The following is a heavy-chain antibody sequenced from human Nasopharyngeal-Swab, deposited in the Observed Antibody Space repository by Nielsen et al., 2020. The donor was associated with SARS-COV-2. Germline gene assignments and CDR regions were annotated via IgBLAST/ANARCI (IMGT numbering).Heavy chain of an antibody. J-gene: IGHJ6*03. CDR2: INPSGGST. Sequence: WVRQAPGQGLEWMGIINPSGGSTSYAQKFQGRVTMTRDTSTSTAYMELSSLRSEDTAVYYCAREEGRGYSGYDPEYYYMDVWGKGTTVTVSS. D-gene: IGHD5-12*01. CDR3: AREEGRGYSGYDPEYYYMDV. V-gene: IGHV1-46*01.